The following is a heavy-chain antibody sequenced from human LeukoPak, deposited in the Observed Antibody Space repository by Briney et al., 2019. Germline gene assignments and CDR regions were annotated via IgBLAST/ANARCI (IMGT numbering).Heavy chain of an antibody. V-gene: IGHV4-39*07. D-gene: IGHD2-21*01. Sequence: SEILSLTCSVSGDSISSTSFYWGWIRQPPGKGLEWIGSIFYSGTTYYTPSLKSRVTLSLDTSKNHFSLRLTSVTAADTAVYYCARQIAVVEPTDPNWSDSWGQGTLVTVSS. J-gene: IGHJ5*01. CDR1: GDSISSTSFY. CDR2: IFYSGTT. CDR3: ARQIAVVEPTDPNWSDS.